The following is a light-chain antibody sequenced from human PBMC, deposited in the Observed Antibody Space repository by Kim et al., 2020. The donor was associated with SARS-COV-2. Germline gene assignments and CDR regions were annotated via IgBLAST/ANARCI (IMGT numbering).Light chain of an antibody. V-gene: IGKV1D-16*01. CDR1: HGISYW. CDR2: AAS. J-gene: IGKJ5*01. Sequence: ASVGDRVTITCRASHGISYWLAWYQQKPAKAPKSLIYAASSLQTGVPPRFSGSGSGTEFTLTITNLHPEDFGTYYCKQYGSYPITFGQGTRLEIK. CDR3: KQYGSYPIT.